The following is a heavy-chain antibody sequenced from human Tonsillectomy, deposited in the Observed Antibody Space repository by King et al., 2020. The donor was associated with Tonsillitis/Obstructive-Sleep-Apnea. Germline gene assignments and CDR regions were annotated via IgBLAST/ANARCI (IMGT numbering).Heavy chain of an antibody. Sequence: VQLVESGGGLVQPGGSLRLSCAASGFTFSGHWMHWVRLVPGKGLLWVSHIEGDGTGPSYADSVKGRFTISRDNANRRLYLQMDSLRAEDTAVYYCARDYWGIDYWGRGTLVIVSS. J-gene: IGHJ4*02. V-gene: IGHV3-74*01. CDR2: IEGDGTGP. CDR3: ARDYWGIDY. CDR1: GFTFSGHW. D-gene: IGHD7-27*01.